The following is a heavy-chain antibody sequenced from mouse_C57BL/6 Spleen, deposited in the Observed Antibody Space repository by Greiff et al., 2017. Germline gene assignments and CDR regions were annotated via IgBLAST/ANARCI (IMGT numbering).Heavy chain of an antibody. J-gene: IGHJ1*03. CDR3: TKGVYGNYWYFDV. D-gene: IGHD2-1*01. CDR1: GFTFSSYA. CDR2: ISSGGDYI. V-gene: IGHV5-9-1*02. Sequence: EVQRVESGEGLVKPGGSLKLSCAASGFTFSSYAMSWVRQTPEKRLEWVAYISSGGDYIYYADTVKGRFTISRDNARNTLYLQMSSLKSEDTAMYYCTKGVYGNYWYFDVWGTGTTVTVSS.